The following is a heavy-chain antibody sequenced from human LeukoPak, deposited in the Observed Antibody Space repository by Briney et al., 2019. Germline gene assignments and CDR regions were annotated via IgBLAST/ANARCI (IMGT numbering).Heavy chain of an antibody. CDR1: GGSISSYY. Sequence: SETLSLTCTVSGGSISSYYWSWIRQPPGKGLEWIGYIYYSGSTNYNPSLKSRVTISVDTSKNQFSLKLSSATAADTAVYYCARVARYYYYYMDVWGKGTTVTVSS. CDR3: ARVARYYYYYMDV. CDR2: IYYSGST. J-gene: IGHJ6*03. V-gene: IGHV4-59*01.